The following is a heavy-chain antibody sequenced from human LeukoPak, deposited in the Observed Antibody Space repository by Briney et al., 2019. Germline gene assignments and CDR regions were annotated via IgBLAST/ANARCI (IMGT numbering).Heavy chain of an antibody. CDR3: ARDRGGILSGYDACDY. V-gene: IGHV3-21*01. CDR1: GFTFSSYS. D-gene: IGHD5-12*01. CDR2: ISSSSSYI. Sequence: GGSLRLSCAASGFTFSSYSMSWVRQAPGKGLEWVSSISSSSSYIYYADSVKGRFTISRDNAKNSLYLQMNSLRAEDTAVYYCARDRGGILSGYDACDYWGQGTLVTVSS. J-gene: IGHJ4*02.